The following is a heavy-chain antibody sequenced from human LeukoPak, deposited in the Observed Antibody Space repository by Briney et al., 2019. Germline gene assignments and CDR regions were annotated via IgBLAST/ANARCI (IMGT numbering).Heavy chain of an antibody. CDR3: ARHGARAGGYCSSTSCYTFDS. CDR1: GGSITGCH. D-gene: IGHD2-2*02. Sequence: SETLSLTCTVSGGSITGCHWSWIRQSPGTGLEWIGYIHSGGTTNQNPSLRSRVTMSLDTSKNQFSLRLSSVTAADTALYYCARHGARAGGYCSSTSCYTFDSWGQGTVVTVSA. V-gene: IGHV4-4*09. CDR2: IHSGGTT. J-gene: IGHJ4*02.